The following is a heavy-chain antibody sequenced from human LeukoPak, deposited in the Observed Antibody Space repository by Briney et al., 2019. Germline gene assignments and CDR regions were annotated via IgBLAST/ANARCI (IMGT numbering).Heavy chain of an antibody. CDR2: IWYDGGIK. Sequence: PGGSLRLSCVASGFSFGFNTYGMQWVRQTPGKGLEWVAVIWYDGGIKYYGDAVKGRFTISRDNSKNTLYLQMNSLRAEDTAVYYCAKMYNDNSPKRNHMRYWGQGTLVTVSS. D-gene: IGHD3-9*01. CDR3: AKMYNDNSPKRNHMRY. V-gene: IGHV3-33*06. J-gene: IGHJ4*02. CDR1: GFSFGFNTYG.